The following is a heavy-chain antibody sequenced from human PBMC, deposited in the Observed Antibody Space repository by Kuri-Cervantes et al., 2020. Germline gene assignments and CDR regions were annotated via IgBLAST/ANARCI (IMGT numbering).Heavy chain of an antibody. CDR3: ARGGAGSV. CDR1: GYTFFNYG. Sequence: ASVKVSCKTSGYTFFNYGISWVRQAPGQGLEWMGWMNPNSGNTGYAQKFQGRVTMTRNTSISTAYMELSSLRSEDTAVYYCARGGAGSVWGQGTLVTVSS. J-gene: IGHJ4*02. D-gene: IGHD3-10*01. V-gene: IGHV1-8*01. CDR2: MNPNSGNT.